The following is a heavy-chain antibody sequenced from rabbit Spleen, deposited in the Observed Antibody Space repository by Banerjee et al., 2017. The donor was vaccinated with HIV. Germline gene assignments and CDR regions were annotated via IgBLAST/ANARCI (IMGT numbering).Heavy chain of an antibody. Sequence: QQQLEESGGGLVQPEGSLTLTCTASGFSFSSSYYMCWVRQAPGKGLEWIACIDIGSSGFTYFATWAKGRFTISKTSSTTVTLQMTRLTAADTATYFCARDTSSSFSSYGMDLWGPGTLVTVS. J-gene: IGHJ6*01. D-gene: IGHD1-1*01. CDR3: ARDTSSSFSSYGMDL. V-gene: IGHV1S45*01. CDR2: IDIGSSGFT. CDR1: GFSFSSSYY.